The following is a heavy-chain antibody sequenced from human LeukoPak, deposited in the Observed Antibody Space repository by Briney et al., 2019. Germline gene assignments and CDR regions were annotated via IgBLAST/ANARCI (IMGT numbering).Heavy chain of an antibody. Sequence: GESLKISCKHSEYSFPNYCIGWVRQMPGKGLEWMGIIYLDDSDTRYSPSFQGQVTISADRSISTAYLQWSSLKASDTAMYYCARHMSRVVPAAPDYWGQGTLVTVSS. CDR2: IYLDDSDT. J-gene: IGHJ4*02. V-gene: IGHV5-51*01. D-gene: IGHD2-2*01. CDR1: EYSFPNYC. CDR3: ARHMSRVVPAAPDY.